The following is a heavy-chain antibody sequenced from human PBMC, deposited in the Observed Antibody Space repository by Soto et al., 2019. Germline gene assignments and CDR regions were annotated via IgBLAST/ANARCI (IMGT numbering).Heavy chain of an antibody. V-gene: IGHV1-69*13. D-gene: IGHD3-16*01. Sequence: GASVKVSCKAPVSTFSTYAIIWVRQAPGKELEWMGGIIRMFGTANYAQRFQDRVTITADESTNTVYMELSSLRDEDTAVYYCARQTWDYHSSNFDYWGLGTLVTVSS. J-gene: IGHJ4*02. CDR2: IIRMFGTA. CDR1: VSTFSTYA. CDR3: ARQTWDYHSSNFDY.